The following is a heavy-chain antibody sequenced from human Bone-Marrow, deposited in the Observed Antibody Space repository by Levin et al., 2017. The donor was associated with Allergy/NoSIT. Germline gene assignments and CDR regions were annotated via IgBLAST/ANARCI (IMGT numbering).Heavy chain of an antibody. Sequence: GGSLRLSCAASGFTFNTYAMNWVRQAPGQGLEWVSSVSTDGDYTFYTDSVRRRFTISRDNSRNTLFLQMNSLRAEDTALYYCAKDDGAAYYSFDSWGQGTLVTVSS. CDR3: AKDDGAAYYSFDS. V-gene: IGHV3-23*01. J-gene: IGHJ4*02. D-gene: IGHD1-26*01. CDR1: GFTFNTYA. CDR2: VSTDGDYT.